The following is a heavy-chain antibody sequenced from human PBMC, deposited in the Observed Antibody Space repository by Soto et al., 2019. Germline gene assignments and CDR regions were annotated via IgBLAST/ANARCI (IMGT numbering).Heavy chain of an antibody. CDR1: GGTLSSYA. J-gene: IGHJ6*02. V-gene: IGHV1-69*13. D-gene: IGHD6-6*01. Sequence: SVKGACKAAGGTLSSYASSWVRQAPGQGLEWMGGIIPIFGTANYAQKFQGRVTITADESTSTAYMELSSLRSEDTAVYYCARPSSIAARGSHYYYYGMDVWGQGTTVTVSS. CDR3: ARPSSIAARGSHYYYYGMDV. CDR2: IIPIFGTA.